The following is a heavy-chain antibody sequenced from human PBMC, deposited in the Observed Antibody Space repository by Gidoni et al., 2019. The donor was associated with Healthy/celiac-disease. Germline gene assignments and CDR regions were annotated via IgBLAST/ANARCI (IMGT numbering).Heavy chain of an antibody. CDR2: ISGSGGST. D-gene: IGHD2-15*01. CDR1: GFTFRSYA. Sequence: EVQLLESGGGLVQPGGSLRLSCAASGFTFRSYAMSWVRQAPGKGLEWVSAISGSGGSTYYADSVKGRFTISRDNSKNTLYLQMNSLRAEDTAVYYCAKTGRDIVDNYYFDYWGQGTLVTVSS. V-gene: IGHV3-23*01. J-gene: IGHJ4*02. CDR3: AKTGRDIVDNYYFDY.